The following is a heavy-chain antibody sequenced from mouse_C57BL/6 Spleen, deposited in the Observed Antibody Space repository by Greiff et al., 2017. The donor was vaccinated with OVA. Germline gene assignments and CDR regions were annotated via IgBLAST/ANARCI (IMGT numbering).Heavy chain of an antibody. D-gene: IGHD1-1*01. Sequence: EVQLVESGPGMVKPSQSLSLTCTVTGYSITSGYDWHWIRHFPGNKLEWMGYISYSGSTNYNPSLKSRISITHDTSKNHFFLKLNSVTTEDTATYYCARRIYYGSFDYWGQGTTLTVSS. CDR1: GYSITSGYD. V-gene: IGHV3-1*01. CDR3: ARRIYYGSFDY. J-gene: IGHJ2*01. CDR2: ISYSGST.